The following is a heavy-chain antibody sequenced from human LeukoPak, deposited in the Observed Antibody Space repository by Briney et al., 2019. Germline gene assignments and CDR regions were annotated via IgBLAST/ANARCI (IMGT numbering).Heavy chain of an antibody. D-gene: IGHD4-17*01. Sequence: GGSLRLSCAASGFTFSSYAMSWVRQAPGKGLEWVSAISGSGGSTYYADSVKGRFTISRDNSKNTLYLQMNSLRAEDTAVYYSAKDRAYGDYGVYYFDYWGQGTLVTVSS. CDR1: GFTFSSYA. J-gene: IGHJ4*02. CDR2: ISGSGGST. V-gene: IGHV3-23*01. CDR3: AKDRAYGDYGVYYFDY.